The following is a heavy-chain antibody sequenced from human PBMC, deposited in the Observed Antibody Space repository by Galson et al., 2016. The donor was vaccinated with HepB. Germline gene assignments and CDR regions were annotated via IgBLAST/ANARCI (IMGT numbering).Heavy chain of an antibody. CDR1: GFTFNIYA. CDR2: ISSGGTT. V-gene: IGHV3-23*01. CDR3: AKDRDSNWYEKYFQH. Sequence: SLRLSCAASGFTFNIYAMSWVRLAPGKGLEWVSAISSGGTTYYADPVKGRFTLSRDNFKNPLSLQMNRLRAEDTAVYYCAKDRDSNWYEKYFQHWGQGTLVTVSS. D-gene: IGHD6-13*01. J-gene: IGHJ1*01.